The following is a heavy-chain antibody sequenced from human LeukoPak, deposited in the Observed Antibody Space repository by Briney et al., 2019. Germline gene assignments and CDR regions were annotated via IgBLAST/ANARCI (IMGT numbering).Heavy chain of an antibody. J-gene: IGHJ3*02. CDR2: ISSSSYI. D-gene: IGHD3-16*02. Sequence: GGSLRLSCAASGFTFSSYSMNWVRRAPGKGLEWVYSISSSSYIYYADSVKGRFTISRDNAKNSLYLQMNSLRAEDTAVYYCARDPIENVWGSYRSDAFDIWGQGTMVTVSS. CDR1: GFTFSSYS. CDR3: ARDPIENVWGSYRSDAFDI. V-gene: IGHV3-21*01.